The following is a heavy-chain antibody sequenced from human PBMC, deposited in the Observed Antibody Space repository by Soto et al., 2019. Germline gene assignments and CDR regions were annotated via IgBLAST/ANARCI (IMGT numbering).Heavy chain of an antibody. CDR2: ISYDGSNK. D-gene: IGHD6-6*01. CDR1: GFTFSSYG. V-gene: IGHV3-30*18. CDR3: AKEGRPPIDY. Sequence: QVQLVESGGGVVQPGRSLRLSCAASGFTFSSYGMHWVRQAPGKGLEWVAVISYDGSNKYYADSVKGRFTTSRDNSKNTLYLQMNSLRAEDTAVYYCAKEGRPPIDYWGQGTLVTVSS. J-gene: IGHJ4*02.